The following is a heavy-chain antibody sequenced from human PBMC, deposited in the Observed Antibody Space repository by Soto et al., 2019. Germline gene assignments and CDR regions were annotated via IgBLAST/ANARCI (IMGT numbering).Heavy chain of an antibody. CDR1: GYTFTGYY. V-gene: IGHV1-2*02. D-gene: IGHD1-26*01. J-gene: IGHJ3*02. Sequence: QVQLVQSGAEVKKPGASVKVSCKASGYTFTGYYMHWVRQAPGQGLEWMGWINPNSGGTNYAQKLQGRVTMTTDTSTSTAYMELRSLRSDDTAVYYCARDRGPGGNDAFDIWGQGTMVTVSS. CDR2: INPNSGGT. CDR3: ARDRGPGGNDAFDI.